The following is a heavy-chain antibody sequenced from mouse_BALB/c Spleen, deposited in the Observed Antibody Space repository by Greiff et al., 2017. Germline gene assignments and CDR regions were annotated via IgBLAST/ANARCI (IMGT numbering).Heavy chain of an antibody. CDR1: GYTFTSYW. J-gene: IGHJ2*01. CDR3: ARRAVGGYFDY. D-gene: IGHD1-1*01. CDR2: INPSTGYT. Sequence: QVQLQQSGAELAKPGASVKMSCKASGYTFTSYWMHWVKQRPGQGLEWIGYINPSTGYTEYNQKFKGKATLKADTSSSTAYMQLSSLTSEDSAVYFCARRAVGGYFDYWGQGTTLTVSS. V-gene: IGHV1-7*01.